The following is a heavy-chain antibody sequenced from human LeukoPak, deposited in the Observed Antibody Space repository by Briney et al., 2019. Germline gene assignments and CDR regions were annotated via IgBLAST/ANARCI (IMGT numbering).Heavy chain of an antibody. Sequence: WASVKVSCKASGYTFTYYGISWVRQAPGQGPEWMGWISGYNGNTNYAQKFQGRVTMTTDTSTSTAYMESRSLRADDTALYYCARPNYPGGSGSYGGTNWFDPWGQGTLVTVSS. CDR2: ISGYNGNT. CDR3: ARPNYPGGSGSYGGTNWFDP. CDR1: GYTFTYYG. D-gene: IGHD3-10*01. J-gene: IGHJ5*02. V-gene: IGHV1-18*01.